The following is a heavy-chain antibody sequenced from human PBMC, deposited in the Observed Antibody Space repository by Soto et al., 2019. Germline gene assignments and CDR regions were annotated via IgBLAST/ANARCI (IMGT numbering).Heavy chain of an antibody. D-gene: IGHD2-15*01. CDR1: GFTFSKFD. CDR3: ARGQEVGAHFFDS. Sequence: GGSLRLSCEASGFTFSKFDMHWVRQPTGKGLEWVSTIGISGDTYYAVSVKGRFTISRDNAKNSLSLQMNSLRAGDTALYFCARGQEVGAHFFDSWGQGTQVTSPQ. CDR2: IGISGDT. V-gene: IGHV3-13*04. J-gene: IGHJ4*02.